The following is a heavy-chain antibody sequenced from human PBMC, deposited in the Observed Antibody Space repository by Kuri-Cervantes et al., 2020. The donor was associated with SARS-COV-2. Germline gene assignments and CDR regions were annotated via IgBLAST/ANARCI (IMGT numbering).Heavy chain of an antibody. CDR1: GFTFSGHW. V-gene: IGHV3-74*01. CDR2: INPDGSYT. D-gene: IGHD1-1*01. CDR3: VRDGDHWNFDY. J-gene: IGHJ4*02. Sequence: GESLKISCAASGFTFSGHWIHWVCQAPGKGLVWVSRINPDGSYTNNADSVKGRFTLSRDNAKNMLFLQVNSLRAEDTAVYYCVRDGDHWNFDYWGQGTLVTVSS.